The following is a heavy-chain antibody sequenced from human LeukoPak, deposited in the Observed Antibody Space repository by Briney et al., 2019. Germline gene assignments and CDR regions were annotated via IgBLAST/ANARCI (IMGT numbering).Heavy chain of an antibody. CDR2: IYYSGST. CDR3: ARPNSHYLGNAAFDI. CDR1: GGSISSSSYY. Sequence: PSETLSLTCTVSGGSISSSSYYWGWIRQPPGKGLEWIGSIYYSGSTNYNPSLESRVTISINTSKNQFSLKLSSVTAADTAVYYCARPNSHYLGNAAFDIWGQGTMVTVSS. D-gene: IGHD4-11*01. V-gene: IGHV4-39*07. J-gene: IGHJ3*02.